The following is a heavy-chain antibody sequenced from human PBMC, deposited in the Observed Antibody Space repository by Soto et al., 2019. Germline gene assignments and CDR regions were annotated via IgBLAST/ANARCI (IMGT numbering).Heavy chain of an antibody. CDR1: GFTFRDYS. Sequence: QVQLVESGGGLVKPGGSLRLSCAASGFTFRDYSMSWTRKAPGKGREWVSYISSSGSTIYYEDSVKGRFTISRDNAKNSLYLQMNSLRAEDTAVYYCASPTVTPHYGMDVWGQGTTVTVSS. CDR3: ASPTVTPHYGMDV. CDR2: ISSSGSTI. J-gene: IGHJ6*02. V-gene: IGHV3-11*01. D-gene: IGHD4-17*01.